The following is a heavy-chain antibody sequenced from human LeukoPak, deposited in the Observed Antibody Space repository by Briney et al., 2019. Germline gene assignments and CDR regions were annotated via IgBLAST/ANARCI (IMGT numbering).Heavy chain of an antibody. CDR1: GFTFSSYW. J-gene: IGHJ3*02. V-gene: IGHV3-74*01. Sequence: PGGSLRLSCAASGFTFSSYWMHWVRQAPGKGLVWVSRINSDGSSTSYADSVKGRFTISRDNAQNTLFLQMNSLRAEDTAVYYCAKDGAPYYDFWSGSLGGAFDIWGQGTMVTVSS. D-gene: IGHD3-3*01. CDR3: AKDGAPYYDFWSGSLGGAFDI. CDR2: INSDGSST.